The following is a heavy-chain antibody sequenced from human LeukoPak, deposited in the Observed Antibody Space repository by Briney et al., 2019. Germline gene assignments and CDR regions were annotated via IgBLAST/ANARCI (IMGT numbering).Heavy chain of an antibody. J-gene: IGHJ4*02. V-gene: IGHV7-4-1*02. CDR1: GYTFTGYY. CDR3: ARVRDGYNPRLRILEYYFDY. CDR2: INTNIGNP. D-gene: IGHD5-24*01. Sequence: GASVKVSCKASGYTFTGYYIHWVRQAPGQGLEWMGWINTNIGNPTYAQGFTGRFVFSLDTSVSTAYLQISSLKAEDTAVYYCARVRDGYNPRLRILEYYFDYWGQGTLVTVSS.